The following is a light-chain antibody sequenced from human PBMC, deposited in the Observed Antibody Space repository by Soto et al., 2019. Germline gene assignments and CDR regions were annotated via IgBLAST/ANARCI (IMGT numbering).Light chain of an antibody. V-gene: IGKV1-5*01. CDR1: HDISTY. CDR2: DAS. J-gene: IGKJ1*01. CDR3: QQYNTYSTWT. Sequence: DIQMTQSTSSLSSSVGDRVTLTCRVSHDISTYLAWYQQKPGKAPKILISDASNLQSGVPSRFSGSGSGTEFTLTISSLQPDDFATYYCQQYNTYSTWTFCQGTMVDIK.